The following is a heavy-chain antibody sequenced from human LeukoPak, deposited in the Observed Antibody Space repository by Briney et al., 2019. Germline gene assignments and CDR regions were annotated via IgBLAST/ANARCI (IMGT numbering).Heavy chain of an antibody. CDR2: IYSSGST. CDR3: ARDPMYYGSGSTLI. CDR1: GGSISSGGYY. Sequence: AQTLSLTCTVSGGSISSGGYYWSWIRQHPVKGLEWIGYIYSSGSTYDNPSLKSRVTISVDTSKNQFSLKLSSVTAADTAVYYCARDPMYYGSGSTLIWGQGTLVTVSS. V-gene: IGHV4-31*03. J-gene: IGHJ4*02. D-gene: IGHD3-10*01.